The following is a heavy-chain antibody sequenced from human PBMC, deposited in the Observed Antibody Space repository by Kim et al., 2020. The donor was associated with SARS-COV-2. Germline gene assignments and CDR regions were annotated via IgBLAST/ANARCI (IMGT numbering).Heavy chain of an antibody. J-gene: IGHJ4*02. CDR3: SRHEYSSAWYIDS. D-gene: IGHD6-19*01. Sequence: APAASLQGRFTISRDDSKNTAYLQMNSLKSEDTAVYYCSRHEYSSAWYIDSWGQGTLVTVSS. V-gene: IGHV3-73*01.